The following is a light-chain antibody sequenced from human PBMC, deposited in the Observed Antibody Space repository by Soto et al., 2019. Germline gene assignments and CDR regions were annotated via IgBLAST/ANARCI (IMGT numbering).Light chain of an antibody. J-gene: IGLJ1*01. CDR2: EVN. V-gene: IGLV2-23*02. CDR3: CSYAGSSTYV. CDR1: DSDVGSYKF. Sequence: TQPASVSGSPGQSITVSCTGTDSDVGSYKFVSWYQQHPGKAPKVIIFEVNRRPSGVSDRFSGSRSGNTASLTISGLQAEDEAEYYCCSYAGSSTYVFGTGTKVTVL.